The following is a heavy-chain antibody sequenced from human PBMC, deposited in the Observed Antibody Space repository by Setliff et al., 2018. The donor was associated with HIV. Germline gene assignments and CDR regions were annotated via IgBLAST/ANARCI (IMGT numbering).Heavy chain of an antibody. Sequence: ASVKVSCKASGYTFTRYYMHWVRQAPGQGLEWMGIINPSGGSTSYSQKLQGRVTMTRDTSTTTVYMELSSLRFEDTAVYYCARVYYGSGWGIRDAFDIWGQGTMVTVSS. CDR1: GYTFTRYY. V-gene: IGHV1-46*01. D-gene: IGHD3-10*01. CDR2: INPSGGST. CDR3: ARVYYGSGWGIRDAFDI. J-gene: IGHJ3*02.